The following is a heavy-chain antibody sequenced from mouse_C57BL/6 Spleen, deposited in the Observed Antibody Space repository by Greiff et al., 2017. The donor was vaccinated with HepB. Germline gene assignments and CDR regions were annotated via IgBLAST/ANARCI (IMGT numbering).Heavy chain of an antibody. CDR3: ARDDYDGDWFAY. V-gene: IGHV1-81*01. CDR2: IYPRSGNT. J-gene: IGHJ3*01. CDR1: GYTFTSYG. D-gene: IGHD2-4*01. Sequence: VKLQESGAELARPGASVKLSCKASGYTFTSYGISWVKQRTGQGLEWIGEIYPRSGNTYYNEKFKGKATLTADKSSSTAYMELRSLTSEDSAVYFCARDDYDGDWFAYWGQGTLVTVSA.